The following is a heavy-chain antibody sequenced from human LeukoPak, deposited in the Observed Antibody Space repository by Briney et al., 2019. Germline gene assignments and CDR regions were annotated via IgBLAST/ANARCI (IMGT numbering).Heavy chain of an antibody. CDR1: GGTFSSYA. V-gene: IGHV1-69*01. D-gene: IGHD3-3*01. Sequence: SVKVSCKASGGTFSSYAISWVRQAPGQGLEWMGGIIPIFGTANYAQKFQGRVTITADESTSTAYMELSSLRSEDTAVYYCARLTLGVVIIPDYYYMDVWGKGTTVTVS. CDR3: ARLTLGVVIIPDYYYMDV. CDR2: IIPIFGTA. J-gene: IGHJ6*03.